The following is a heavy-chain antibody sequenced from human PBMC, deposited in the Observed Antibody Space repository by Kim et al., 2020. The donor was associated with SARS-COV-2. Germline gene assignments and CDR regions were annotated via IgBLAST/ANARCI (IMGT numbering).Heavy chain of an antibody. CDR2: ISWNSGSI. CDR3: AKDIPERVKWLSGFGD. CDR1: GFTFDDYA. J-gene: IGHJ4*02. D-gene: IGHD3-22*01. Sequence: GGSLRLSCAASGFTFDDYAMHWVRQAPGKGLEWVSGISWNSGSIGYADSVKGRFTISRDNAKNSLYLQMNSLRAEDTALYYCAKDIPERVKWLSGFGDWGQGTLVTVSS. V-gene: IGHV3-9*01.